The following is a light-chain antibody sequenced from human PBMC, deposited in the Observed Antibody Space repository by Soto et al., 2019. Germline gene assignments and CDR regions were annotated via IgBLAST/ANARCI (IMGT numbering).Light chain of an antibody. J-gene: IGKJ4*01. CDR3: QQSYTTPPT. CDR1: QSISSY. Sequence: DIQMTQSPSSLSASVGDRVTITCRASQSISSYLNWYQQKPGKAPKLLIYAAYSLKSVVPSRFSGSGSGTDFTLTISRLQPEYFATYYRQQSYTTPPTFGEGTKVDIK. CDR2: AAY. V-gene: IGKV1-39*01.